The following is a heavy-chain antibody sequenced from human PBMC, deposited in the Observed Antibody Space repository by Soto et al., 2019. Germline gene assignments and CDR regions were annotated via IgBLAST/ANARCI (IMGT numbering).Heavy chain of an antibody. J-gene: IGHJ4*02. CDR3: ARDESGYYDSSGYYAFY. V-gene: IGHV3-30-3*01. D-gene: IGHD3-22*01. CDR2: ISYDGSNK. CDR1: GFTFSSYA. Sequence: GGSLRLSCAASGFTFSSYAMHWVRQAPGKGLEWVAVISYDGSNKYYADSVKGRFTISRDNSKNTLYLQMNSLRAEDTAVYYCARDESGYYDSSGYYAFYWGQGTLVTVS.